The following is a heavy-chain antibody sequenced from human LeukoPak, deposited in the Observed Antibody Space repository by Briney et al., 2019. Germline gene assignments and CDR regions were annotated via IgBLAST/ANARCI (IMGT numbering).Heavy chain of an antibody. J-gene: IGHJ4*02. CDR2: IKQDGSEK. V-gene: IGHV3-7*01. D-gene: IGHD3-22*01. CDR3: ARFSESYDSSGYYYNPFDY. Sequence: GGSLRLSCAASGFTFSSYWMSWVRQAPGKGLEWVANIKQDGSEKYYVDSVKGRFTISRDNAKNSLYLQMNSLRAEDTAVYYCARFSESYDSSGYYYNPFDYWGQGTLVTVSS. CDR1: GFTFSSYW.